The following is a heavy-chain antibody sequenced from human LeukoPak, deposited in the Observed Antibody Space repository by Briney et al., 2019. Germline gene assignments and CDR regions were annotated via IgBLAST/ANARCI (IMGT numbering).Heavy chain of an antibody. CDR3: ARGRRWPNWFDP. Sequence: SETLSLTCAVYGGSFSTYYWSWIRQPPGKGLEWIGEINHSGSTNYNPSLKSRVTISVDTSKNQFSLKLSSVTAADTAVYYCARGRRWPNWFDPWGQGTLVTVSS. J-gene: IGHJ5*02. CDR1: GGSFSTYY. CDR2: INHSGST. V-gene: IGHV4-34*01. D-gene: IGHD5-24*01.